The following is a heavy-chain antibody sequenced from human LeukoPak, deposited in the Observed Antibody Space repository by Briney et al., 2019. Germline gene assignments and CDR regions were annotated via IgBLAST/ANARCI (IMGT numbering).Heavy chain of an antibody. V-gene: IGHV3-30-3*01. CDR3: ARTTPAYPGDSTGGAFDY. J-gene: IGHJ4*02. CDR2: ISYDGSNK. D-gene: IGHD2-8*02. Sequence: PGGSLRLSCAASGFTFSSYAMHWVRQAPGKGLEWVAVISYDGSNKYYADSVKGRFTISRDNSKNTLYLQMNSLRAEDTAVYYCARTTPAYPGDSTGGAFDYWGQGTLVTVSS. CDR1: GFTFSSYA.